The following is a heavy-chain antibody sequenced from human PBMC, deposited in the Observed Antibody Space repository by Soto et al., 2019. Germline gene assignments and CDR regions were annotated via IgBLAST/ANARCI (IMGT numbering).Heavy chain of an antibody. Sequence: QVQLVQSGAELKKPGSSVKVSCKGSGYTFTGYYIHWVRQTPGQGPEWMGEISPQTGGTQYAQKYKGRVTMTRDTCITTVYTELSNLIPADPAVDFGGRGRSGELGIFYWGQGTLVTVSS. CDR3: GRGRSGELGIFY. D-gene: IGHD3-3*02. CDR2: ISPQTGGT. J-gene: IGHJ4*02. CDR1: GYTFTGYY. V-gene: IGHV1-2*02.